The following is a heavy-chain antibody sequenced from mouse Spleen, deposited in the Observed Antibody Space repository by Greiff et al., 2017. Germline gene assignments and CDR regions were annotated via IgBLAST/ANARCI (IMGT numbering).Heavy chain of an antibody. V-gene: IGHV5-17*02. CDR1: GFTFSSFG. J-gene: IGHJ4*01. D-gene: IGHD1-1*01. Sequence: DVKLVESGGGLVQPGGSRKLSCAASGFTFSSFGMHWVRQAPEKGLEWVAYISSGSSTIYYADTVKGRFTISRDNPKNTLFLQMTSLRSEDTAMYYCARRGNYGSSYDAMDYWGQGTSVTVSS. CDR2: ISSGSSTI. CDR3: ARRGNYGSSYDAMDY.